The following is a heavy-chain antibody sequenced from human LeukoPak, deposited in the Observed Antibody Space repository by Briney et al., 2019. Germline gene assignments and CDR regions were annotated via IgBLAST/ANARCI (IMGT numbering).Heavy chain of an antibody. V-gene: IGHV3-30*04. Sequence: GGSLRLSCAASGFTFSSYVMHWVRQAPGKGLEWVAVILYDGSKKYYADSVKGRFTISRDNSKNTLYLQMNSLRAEDTAVYYCAKDDSSGYQIDYWGQGTLVTVSS. D-gene: IGHD3-22*01. CDR1: GFTFSSYV. J-gene: IGHJ4*02. CDR3: AKDDSSGYQIDY. CDR2: ILYDGSKK.